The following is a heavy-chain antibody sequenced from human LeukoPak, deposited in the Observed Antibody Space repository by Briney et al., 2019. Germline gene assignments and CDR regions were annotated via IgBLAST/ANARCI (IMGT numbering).Heavy chain of an antibody. CDR2: ISWNSGNI. J-gene: IGHJ4*02. CDR1: GFTFDDYA. D-gene: IGHD3-16*01. V-gene: IGHV3-9*01. Sequence: GGSLRLSCAASGFTFDDYAMHWVRQAPGKGLEWVSGISWNSGNIGYADSVKGRFTISRDNAKNSLYLQMNSLRAEDTALYYCAKDIRAAPSKGALGDWGQGTLVTVSS. CDR3: AKDIRAAPSKGALGD.